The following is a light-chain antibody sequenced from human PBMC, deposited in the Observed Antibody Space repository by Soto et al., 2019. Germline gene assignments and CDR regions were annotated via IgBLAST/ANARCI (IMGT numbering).Light chain of an antibody. CDR1: QSVSSN. Sequence: EIVMTQSPATLSVSPGERATLSCRASQSVSSNLAWYQQNFGQAPRLLIYGASTRATGIPARFSGSGSGTEFTLTISSLQSEDFAVYDCQQYNNWPRTFGQGTKVEIK. J-gene: IGKJ1*01. V-gene: IGKV3-15*01. CDR2: GAS. CDR3: QQYNNWPRT.